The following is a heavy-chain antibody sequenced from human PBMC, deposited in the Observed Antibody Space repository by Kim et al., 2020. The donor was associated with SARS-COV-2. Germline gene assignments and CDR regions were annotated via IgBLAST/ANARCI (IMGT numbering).Heavy chain of an antibody. J-gene: IGHJ5*02. CDR1: GGSISSGGYY. CDR2: IYYSGST. CDR3: ARDPGYSSPLFDP. Sequence: SETLSLTCTVSGGSISSGGYYWSWIRQHPGKGLEWIGYIYYSGSTYYNPSLKSRVTISVDTSKNQFSLKLSSVTAADTAVYYCARDPGYSSPLFDPWGQGTLVTFSS. V-gene: IGHV4-31*03. D-gene: IGHD6-13*01.